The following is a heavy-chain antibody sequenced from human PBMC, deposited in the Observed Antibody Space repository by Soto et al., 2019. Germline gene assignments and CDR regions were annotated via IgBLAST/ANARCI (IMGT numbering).Heavy chain of an antibody. D-gene: IGHD6-19*01. Sequence: GGSLRLSCVASGFTSSSDWMHWVGQAPGKGLVWVSRINSDGSSRSCADSVKGRFTISRDNAKNTLYLQMNSLRAEDSAVYYCVKKEMAARGVPYYYDQWGQGT. V-gene: IGHV3-74*01. CDR1: GFTSSSDW. J-gene: IGHJ4*02. CDR2: INSDGSSR. CDR3: VKKEMAARGVPYYYDQ.